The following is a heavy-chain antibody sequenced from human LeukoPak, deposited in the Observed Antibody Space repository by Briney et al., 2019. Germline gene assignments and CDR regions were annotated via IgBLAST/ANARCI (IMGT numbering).Heavy chain of an antibody. Sequence: SETLSLTCTVSGGSISSSSYYWGWIRQPPGKGLEWIGSIYYSGSTYYNPSLKSRVTISVDTSKNPFSLKLSSVTAADTAVYYCATLIIRPLGPPKYYMDVWGKGTTVTVSS. D-gene: IGHD3-10*01. CDR1: GGSISSSSYY. V-gene: IGHV4-39*01. CDR2: IYYSGST. J-gene: IGHJ6*03. CDR3: ATLIIRPLGPPKYYMDV.